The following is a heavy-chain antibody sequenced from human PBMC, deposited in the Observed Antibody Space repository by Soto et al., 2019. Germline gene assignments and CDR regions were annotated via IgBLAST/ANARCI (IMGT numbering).Heavy chain of an antibody. CDR3: ARARGGNAEDYYYGMDV. Sequence: GGSLRLSCAASGFTFSSYGMHWVRQAPGKGLEWVAVIWYDGSNKYYADSVKGRFTISRDNSKNTLYLQMNSLRAEDTAVYYCARARGGNAEDYYYGMDVWGQGTTVTVSS. D-gene: IGHD2-15*01. J-gene: IGHJ6*02. CDR2: IWYDGSNK. V-gene: IGHV3-33*01. CDR1: GFTFSSYG.